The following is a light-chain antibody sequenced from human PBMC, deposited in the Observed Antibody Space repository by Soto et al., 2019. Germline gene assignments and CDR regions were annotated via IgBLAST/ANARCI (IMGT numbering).Light chain of an antibody. Sequence: EIVLTQSPVTLSLSPGERPTRSCRASQSISSYLAWYQQKAGQAPRLLIYDASNRATGIPARFSGSGSGTDFTLTISRLEPEDFAVYYCQQYDNSPITFGQGTRLEIK. V-gene: IGKV3-11*01. CDR1: QSISSY. CDR2: DAS. J-gene: IGKJ5*01. CDR3: QQYDNSPIT.